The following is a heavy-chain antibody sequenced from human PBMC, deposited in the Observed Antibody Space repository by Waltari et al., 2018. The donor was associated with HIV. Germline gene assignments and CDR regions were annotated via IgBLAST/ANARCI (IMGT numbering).Heavy chain of an antibody. D-gene: IGHD2-21*01. CDR1: GGSISSSNYY. V-gene: IGHV4-39*07. CDR2: IDDSGST. J-gene: IGHJ4*01. Sequence: QLQLQESGPGLMKPSETLSLTCTASGGSISSSNYYWGWIRQPPGKGLEWIGSIDDSGSTYYNPSPRSRVFISVDTSRNKLALRLTYVTAANTGVYFCASPSHVNRDVVAFDVWGPGSRVAVSS. CDR3: ASPSHVNRDVVAFDV.